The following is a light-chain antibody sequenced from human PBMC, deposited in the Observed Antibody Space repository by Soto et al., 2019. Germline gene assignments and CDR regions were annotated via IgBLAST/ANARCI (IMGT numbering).Light chain of an antibody. V-gene: IGKV3-15*01. CDR2: GAS. J-gene: IGKJ4*01. CDR3: QQRNGWPLG. CDR1: QSISNN. Sequence: EIVMTQSPATLSVAPGERATLSCRASQSISNNLAWYQQKPGQAPRLLIFGASTRATGIPARFSGSGSGTEFTLNISSLQSEDSAVYYCQQRNGWPLGFGGATKVEIK.